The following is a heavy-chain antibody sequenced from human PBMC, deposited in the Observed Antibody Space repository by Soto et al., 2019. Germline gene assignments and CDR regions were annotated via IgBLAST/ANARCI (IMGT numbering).Heavy chain of an antibody. CDR2: ISYDGSNK. CDR3: ARGDYDSSGYYCY. J-gene: IGHJ4*02. V-gene: IGHV3-30-3*01. Sequence: QVQLVESGGGVVQPGRSLRLSCAASGFTFSSYAMHWVRQAPGKGLEWVAVISYDGSNKYYADSVKGRFTISRDNSKNTLYLLMNSLRAEDTAVYYCARGDYDSSGYYCYWAQGTLVTVSS. CDR1: GFTFSSYA. D-gene: IGHD3-22*01.